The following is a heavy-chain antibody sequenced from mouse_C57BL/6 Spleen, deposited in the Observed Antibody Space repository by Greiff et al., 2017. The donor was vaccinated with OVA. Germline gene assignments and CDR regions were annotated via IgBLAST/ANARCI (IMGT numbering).Heavy chain of an antibody. J-gene: IGHJ2*01. CDR2: ISDGGSYT. CDR1: GFTFSSYA. V-gene: IGHV5-4*03. CDR3: ARGPGNFDY. Sequence: EVMLVESGGGLVKPGGSLKLSCAASGFTFSSYAMSWVRQTPEKRLEWVATISDGGSYTYYTDNVEGRFTISRDNAKNNLYLQMSHLKSEDTAVYYCARGPGNFDYWGQGTTLTVSS.